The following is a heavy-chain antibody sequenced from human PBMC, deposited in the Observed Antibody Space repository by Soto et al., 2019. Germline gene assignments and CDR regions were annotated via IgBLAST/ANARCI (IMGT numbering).Heavy chain of an antibody. V-gene: IGHV4-39*01. CDR2: IYYSGST. J-gene: IGHJ4*02. D-gene: IGHD3-10*01. CDR1: GGSISSSSYY. Sequence: PSETLSLTCTVSGGSISSSSYYWGWIRQPPGKGLEWIGSIYYSGSTYYNPSLKSRVTISVDTSKNQFSLKLSSVTAADTAVYYCAAGVRGVIITAYYFDYWGQGTLVTVSS. CDR3: AAGVRGVIITAYYFDY.